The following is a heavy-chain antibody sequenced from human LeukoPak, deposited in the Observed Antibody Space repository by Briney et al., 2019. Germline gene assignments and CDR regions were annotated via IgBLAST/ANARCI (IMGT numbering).Heavy chain of an antibody. CDR3: ARDPMALPGAPPGEFDY. CDR2: ISSSSSYI. D-gene: IGHD2-2*01. CDR1: GFTISSYS. V-gene: IGHV3-21*01. Sequence: GGSLRLSCAASGFTISSYSMDWVRQAPGKGLEWVSSISSSSSYIYYADSVKGRFTIYRDNAKNSLYLQMNSLRAEDTAVYYCARDPMALPGAPPGEFDYWGQGTLVTVSS. J-gene: IGHJ4*02.